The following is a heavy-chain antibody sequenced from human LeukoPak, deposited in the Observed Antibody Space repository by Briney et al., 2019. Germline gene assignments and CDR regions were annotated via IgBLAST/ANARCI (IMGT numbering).Heavy chain of an antibody. CDR3: ARDGRVTVGATRYGY. Sequence: GGSLRLSCAASGFTFINAWMSWVRQAPGKGLEWVSSISSSSYIYYADSVKGRFTISRDNAKNSLYLQMNGLRAEDTAVYYCARDGRVTVGATRYGYWGQGTLVTVSS. CDR1: GFTFINAW. V-gene: IGHV3-69-1*01. J-gene: IGHJ4*02. CDR2: ISSSSYI. D-gene: IGHD1-26*01.